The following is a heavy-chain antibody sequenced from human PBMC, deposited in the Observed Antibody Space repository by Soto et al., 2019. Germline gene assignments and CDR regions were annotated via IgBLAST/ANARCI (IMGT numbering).Heavy chain of an antibody. Sequence: QVQLQQWGAGLLKPSETLSLTCAVYGGSFSGYYWSWIRQPPGKGLEWIGVINHSGSTNYNPSLKSRVTTSVDTSKNQFSLKLSSVTAADTAVYYCARASYYDSSGGLDYWGQGTLVTVSS. CDR3: ARASYYDSSGGLDY. D-gene: IGHD3-22*01. CDR1: GGSFSGYY. CDR2: INHSGST. V-gene: IGHV4-34*01. J-gene: IGHJ4*02.